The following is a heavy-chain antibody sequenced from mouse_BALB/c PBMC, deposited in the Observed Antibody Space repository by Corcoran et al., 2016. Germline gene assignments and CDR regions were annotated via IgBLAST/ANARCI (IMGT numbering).Heavy chain of an antibody. CDR2: INTHSGVP. D-gene: IGHD2-1*01. CDR3: ARYGNYRYFDV. Sequence: QSQLVRSGPGLKKPGETVRIACKAPGYTFRTAGMQWVQKMPGKGLKWIGWINTHSGVPKYAEDFKGRFAFSLETSASTAYLQISNLKNEDTATYFCARYGNYRYFDVWGAGTTVTVSS. J-gene: IGHJ1*01. V-gene: IGHV9-4*02. CDR1: GYTFRTAG.